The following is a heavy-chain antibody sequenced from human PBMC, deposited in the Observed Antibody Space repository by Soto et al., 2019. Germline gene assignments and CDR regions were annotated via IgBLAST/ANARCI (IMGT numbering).Heavy chain of an antibody. CDR1: GYTFTGYY. CDR3: ARVTPAEGDWFDP. CDR2: INPNSGGT. Sequence: ASVKVSCKASGYTFTGYYIHWVRQAPGQGLEWMGWINPNSGGTNYALKFQGRVTMTRDTSITTAYMELSRLGSDDTAVYYCARVTPAEGDWFDPWGQGALVTVSS. J-gene: IGHJ5*02. V-gene: IGHV1-2*02.